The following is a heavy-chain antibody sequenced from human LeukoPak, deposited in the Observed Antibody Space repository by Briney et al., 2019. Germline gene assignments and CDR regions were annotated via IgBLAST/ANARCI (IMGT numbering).Heavy chain of an antibody. CDR3: AKLKDIVATILN. V-gene: IGHV3-66*04. CDR2: IYSDGYT. CDR1: GFTVSSNY. D-gene: IGHD5-12*01. Sequence: GGSLILSCAASGFTVSSNYMSWVRQAPGKGLEWVSVIYSDGYTYHADSVKGRFTISRDNSKNTLYLQMNSLRAEDTAVYYCAKLKDIVATILNWGQGTLVTVSS. J-gene: IGHJ4*02.